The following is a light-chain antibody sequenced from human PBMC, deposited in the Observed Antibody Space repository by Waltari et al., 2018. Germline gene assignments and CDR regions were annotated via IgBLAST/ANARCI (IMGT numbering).Light chain of an antibody. CDR1: SSNIGAGYV. CDR3: QSYDISLSVL. V-gene: IGLV1-40*01. J-gene: IGLJ2*01. CDR2: GNS. Sequence: QSVLTQPPSVSGAPGQRVTISCTGSSSNIGAGYVVHWYQQLPGTAPKLLIYGNSNRPSRVPDRFSGSQSGTSASLAITGLQAEDEADYYCQSYDISLSVLFGGGTKLTVL.